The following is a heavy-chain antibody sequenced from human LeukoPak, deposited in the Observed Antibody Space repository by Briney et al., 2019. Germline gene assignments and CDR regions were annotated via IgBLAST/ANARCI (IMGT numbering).Heavy chain of an antibody. D-gene: IGHD3-22*01. CDR3: ARGNPDYYHSSGYYGMDV. V-gene: IGHV3-48*02. Sequence: GGSLRLSCAASGFTFSSYSMNWVRQAPGKGLEWVSYISSSSSTIYYADSVKGRFTISRDNAKDSLYLQMNSLRDEDTAVYYCARGNPDYYHSSGYYGMDVWGQGTTVTVSS. J-gene: IGHJ6*02. CDR2: ISSSSSTI. CDR1: GFTFSSYS.